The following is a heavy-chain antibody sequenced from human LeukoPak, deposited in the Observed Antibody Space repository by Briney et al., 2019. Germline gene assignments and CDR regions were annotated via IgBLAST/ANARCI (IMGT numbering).Heavy chain of an antibody. D-gene: IGHD3-22*01. CDR2: IKQDGSEK. CDR3: ARDYYDSPEGPYDY. V-gene: IGHV3-7*03. CDR1: GFTFSSYW. J-gene: IGHJ4*02. Sequence: PGGSLRLSCAASGFTFSSYWMSWVRQAPGKGLEWVANIKQDGSEKYYVDSVKGRFTISRDNAKNSLYLQMNSLRAADTAVYYCARDYYDSPEGPYDYWGQGTLVTVSS.